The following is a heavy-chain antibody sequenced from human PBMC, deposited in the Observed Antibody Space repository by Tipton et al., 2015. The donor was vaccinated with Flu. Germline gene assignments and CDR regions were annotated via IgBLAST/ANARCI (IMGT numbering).Heavy chain of an antibody. D-gene: IGHD5-18*01. CDR2: IYYSDNS. Sequence: TLSLTCIVSGDSISSTIYYWGWIRQPPGKGLEWIASIYYSDNSYYNPSLKSRVTISVDTSKNQFSLRLSSVTAADTAIYYCARHGGYNYGFPRYFDLWDRGTLVTVTS. CDR1: GDSISSTIYY. V-gene: IGHV4-39*01. J-gene: IGHJ2*01. CDR3: ARHGGYNYGFPRYFDL.